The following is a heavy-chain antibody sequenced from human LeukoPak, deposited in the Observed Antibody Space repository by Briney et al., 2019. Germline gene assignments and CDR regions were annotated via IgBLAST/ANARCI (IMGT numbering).Heavy chain of an antibody. CDR1: GYTFTGYY. V-gene: IGHV7-4-1*02. J-gene: IGHJ4*02. D-gene: IGHD5-18*01. CDR3: GRDPRLGIRGYTYGYIEY. Sequence: ASVKVSCKASGYTFTGYYMHWVRQVPGQGLQWMGWINTNTGNPTYAQGFTGRYVFSLDTSVSTAYLQISGLTADDTAVYFCGRDPRLGIRGYTYGYIEYWGQGTLVTVSS. CDR2: INTNTGNP.